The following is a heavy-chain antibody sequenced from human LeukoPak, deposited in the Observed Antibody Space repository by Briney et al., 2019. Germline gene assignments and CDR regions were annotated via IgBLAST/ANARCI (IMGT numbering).Heavy chain of an antibody. CDR2: INPRTGST. J-gene: IGHJ5*02. CDR1: GYTFTSYY. Sequence: ASVKVSCKASGYTFTSYYIFWVRQAPGQGLEWMGIINPRTGSTSYSQKLQGRVTMTTDTSTSTAYMELRSLRSDDTAVYYCARDLYNWFDPWGQGTLVTVSS. CDR3: ARDLYNWFDP. V-gene: IGHV1-46*01.